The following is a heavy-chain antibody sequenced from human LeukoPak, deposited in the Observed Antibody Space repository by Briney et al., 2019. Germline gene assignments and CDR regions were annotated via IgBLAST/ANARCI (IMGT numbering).Heavy chain of an antibody. J-gene: IGHJ4*02. V-gene: IGHV3-9*03. Sequence: GESLRLSCAASGFTFDDYAMHWVRQAPGKGLEWVSGISWNSGSIGYADSVKGRFTISRDNAKNSLYLQMNSLRAEDMALYYCAKGRGYSYGPFDYWGQGTLVTVSS. CDR1: GFTFDDYA. D-gene: IGHD5-18*01. CDR3: AKGRGYSYGPFDY. CDR2: ISWNSGSI.